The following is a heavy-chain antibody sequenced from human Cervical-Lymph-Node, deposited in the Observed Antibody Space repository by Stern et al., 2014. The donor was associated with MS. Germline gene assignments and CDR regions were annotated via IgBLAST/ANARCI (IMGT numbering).Heavy chain of an antibody. CDR2: LSGSGGSP. Sequence: VQLVESGGGLVQPGGSLRLSCAASGFTFSSYAMSWVRQAPGKGLAWVSALSGSGGSPYSADSVKGRFPISRDNSKNTLYLQMNSLRAEDTAVYYCAKSTVTSLSDYWGQGTLVTVSS. CDR3: AKSTVTSLSDY. V-gene: IGHV3-23*04. J-gene: IGHJ4*02. CDR1: GFTFSSYA. D-gene: IGHD4-17*01.